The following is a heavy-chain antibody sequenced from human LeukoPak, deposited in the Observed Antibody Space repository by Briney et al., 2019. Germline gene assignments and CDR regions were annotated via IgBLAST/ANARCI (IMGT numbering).Heavy chain of an antibody. CDR1: GGSISSYY. V-gene: IGHV4-59*01. CDR2: IYYSGTT. CDR3: ATGDASSKWFGR. J-gene: IGHJ5*02. Sequence: SETLSLTCTVSGGSISSYYWSWIRQPPGKGLEWVGYIYYSGTTNYSPSLKSRVTISVDTSKNQFSLKLSSVTAADTAVYYCATGDASSKWFGRWGQGTLVTVSS. D-gene: IGHD6-13*01.